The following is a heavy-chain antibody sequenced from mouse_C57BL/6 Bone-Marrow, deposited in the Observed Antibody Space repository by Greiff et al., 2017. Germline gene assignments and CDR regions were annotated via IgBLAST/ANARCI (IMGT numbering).Heavy chain of an antibody. Sequence: EVKLVESGGGLVKPGGSLKLSCAASGFTFSSYAMSWVRQTPEKRLEWVATISDGGSYTYYPDNVKGRFTISRDNAKNNLYLQMSHLKSEDTAMYYCARDNGYYVFDYWGQGTTLTVSS. CDR3: ARDNGYYVFDY. J-gene: IGHJ2*01. V-gene: IGHV5-4*01. CDR2: ISDGGSYT. D-gene: IGHD2-3*01. CDR1: GFTFSSYA.